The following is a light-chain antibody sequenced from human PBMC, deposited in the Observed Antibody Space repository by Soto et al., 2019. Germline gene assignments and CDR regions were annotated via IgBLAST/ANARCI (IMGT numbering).Light chain of an antibody. CDR3: QQYNNWPPLT. CDR2: GAS. CDR1: QSVSSN. V-gene: IGKV3D-15*01. Sequence: EIVMTQSPATLSVSAGERVTLSCRASQSVSSNLAWYQQKPGQAPRLLIYGASTRATGIPARFSGSGSGTDFTLTISSPQSEEFAVYYCQQYNNWPPLTFGGGTKVEIK. J-gene: IGKJ4*01.